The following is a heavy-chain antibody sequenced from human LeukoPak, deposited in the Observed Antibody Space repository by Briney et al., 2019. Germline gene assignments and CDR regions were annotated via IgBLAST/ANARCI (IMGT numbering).Heavy chain of an antibody. V-gene: IGHV3-30*02. CDR2: IRYDGSNK. Sequence: PGGSLRLSCAASGFTFSRYWMHWVRQAPGKGLEWVAFIRYDGSNKYYADSVKGRFTISRDNSKNTLYLQMNSLRAEDTAVYYCAKAHRQVRQLLYTFVPYFDYWGQGTLVTVSS. CDR1: GFTFSRYW. J-gene: IGHJ4*02. CDR3: AKAHRQVRQLLYTFVPYFDY. D-gene: IGHD2-2*02.